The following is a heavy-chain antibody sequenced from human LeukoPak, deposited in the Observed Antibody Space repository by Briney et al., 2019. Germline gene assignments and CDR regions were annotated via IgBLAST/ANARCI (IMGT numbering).Heavy chain of an antibody. CDR1: GGYVSSYY. D-gene: IGHD7-27*01. CDR2: IYYSGST. Sequence: PSATLSLTCTDSGGYVSSYYWSWLRQPKGKGLEWIGYIYYSGSTNYNPSLKSRVTISVDTSKNQFSLKLSSVTAADTAVYYCAREAWAPNWFDPWGQGTLVTVSS. CDR3: AREAWAPNWFDP. J-gene: IGHJ5*02. V-gene: IGHV4-59*02.